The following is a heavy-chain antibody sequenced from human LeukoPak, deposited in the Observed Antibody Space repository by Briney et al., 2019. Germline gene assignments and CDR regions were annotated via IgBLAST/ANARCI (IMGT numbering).Heavy chain of an antibody. CDR3: AREGWATMVRGVITGWFDP. CDR1: GYTFTGYY. V-gene: IGHV1-2*04. D-gene: IGHD3-10*01. J-gene: IGHJ5*02. CDR2: INPNSGGT. Sequence: GASVKVSCKASGYTFTGYYMHWVRQAPGQGLEWMGWINPNSGGTNYAQKFQGWVTMTRDTSISTAYMELSRLRSDDTAVYYCAREGWATMVRGVITGWFDPWGQGTLVTVSS.